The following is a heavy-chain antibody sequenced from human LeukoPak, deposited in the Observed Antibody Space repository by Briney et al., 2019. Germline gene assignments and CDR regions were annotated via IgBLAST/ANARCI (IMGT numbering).Heavy chain of an antibody. D-gene: IGHD3-9*01. CDR2: ISGSGGST. V-gene: IGHV3-23*01. J-gene: IGHJ4*02. CDR3: ARDRGQLVIPFFFDY. Sequence: GGSLRLSCAASGFTFSSYAMSWVRQAPGKGLECVSAISGSGGSTHYADSVKGRFTISRDNAKNSLFLQMSSLRDEDTAVYYCARDRGQLVIPFFFDYWGQGILVTVSS. CDR1: GFTFSSYA.